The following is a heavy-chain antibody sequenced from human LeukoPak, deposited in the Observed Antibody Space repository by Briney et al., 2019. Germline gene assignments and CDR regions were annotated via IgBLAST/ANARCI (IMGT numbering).Heavy chain of an antibody. V-gene: IGHV3-33*08. D-gene: IGHD4-17*01. J-gene: IGHJ5*02. CDR3: ARGPYLDYGDYDWFDP. Sequence: GGSLRLSCEASGFTFSSFAMSWVRQAPGKGLEWVAVIWYDGSNKYYADSVKGRFTISRDNSKNTLYLQMNSLRAEDTAVYYCARGPYLDYGDYDWFDPWGQGTLVTVSS. CDR1: GFTFSSFA. CDR2: IWYDGSNK.